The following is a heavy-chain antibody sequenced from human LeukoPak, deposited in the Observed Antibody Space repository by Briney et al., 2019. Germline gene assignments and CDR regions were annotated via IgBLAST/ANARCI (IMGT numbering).Heavy chain of an antibody. CDR2: FDLEDGET. CDR3: ATALGYSYGFDY. V-gene: IGHV1-24*01. J-gene: IGHJ4*02. CDR1: GYTLTELS. Sequence: ASVKVSCKVSGYTLTELSMHWVRQAPGKGLEWMGGFDLEDGETIYAQKFQGRVTMTEDTSTDTAYMELSSLRSEDTAVYYCATALGYSYGFDYWGQGTLVTVSS. D-gene: IGHD5-18*01.